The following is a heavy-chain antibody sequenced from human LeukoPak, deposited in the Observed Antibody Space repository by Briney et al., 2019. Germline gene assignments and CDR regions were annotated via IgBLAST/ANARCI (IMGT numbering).Heavy chain of an antibody. V-gene: IGHV1-69*05. J-gene: IGHJ3*02. D-gene: IGHD2-2*01. CDR2: IIPIFGTA. CDR1: GGTFSSYA. CDR3: ARGYCSSTSCYRFDAFDI. Sequence: ASVNVSCKASGGTFSSYAISWVRQAPGQGLEWMGGIIPIFGTANYAQKFQGRVTITTDESTSTAYMELSSLRSEDTAVYYCARGYCSSTSCYRFDAFDIWGQGTMVTVSS.